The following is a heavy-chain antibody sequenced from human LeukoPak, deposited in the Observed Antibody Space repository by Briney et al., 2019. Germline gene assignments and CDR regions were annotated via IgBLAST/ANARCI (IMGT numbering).Heavy chain of an antibody. V-gene: IGHV1-46*01. CDR1: GYTFTSYY. Sequence: ASVKVSCKASGYTFTSYYMHWVRQAPGQGLEWMGIINPSGGSTSYAQKFQGRVTMTRDMSTSTVYMELSSLRSEDTAVYYCARAYYDSSGYYYGPINWFDPWGQGTLVTVSS. J-gene: IGHJ5*02. D-gene: IGHD3-22*01. CDR2: INPSGGST. CDR3: ARAYYDSSGYYYGPINWFDP.